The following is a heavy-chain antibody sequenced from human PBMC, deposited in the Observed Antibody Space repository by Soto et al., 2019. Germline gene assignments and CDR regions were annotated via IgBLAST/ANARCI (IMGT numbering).Heavy chain of an antibody. CDR3: AKALKGIAVAGSDY. CDR1: GFTFSSYA. V-gene: IGHV3-23*01. D-gene: IGHD6-19*01. J-gene: IGHJ4*02. CDR2: ISGSGGIT. Sequence: EVQLLESGGGLVQPGGSLRLSCAASGFTFSSYAMSWVRQAPGKGLEWVSAISGSGGITYYADYVKGRFTISRDNSKNTLYLQMNSLRAEDTAVYYCAKALKGIAVAGSDYWGQGTLVTVSS.